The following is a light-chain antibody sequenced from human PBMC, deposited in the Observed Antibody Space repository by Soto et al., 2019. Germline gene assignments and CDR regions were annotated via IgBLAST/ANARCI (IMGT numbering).Light chain of an antibody. V-gene: IGKV3-20*01. Sequence: EIVLTQSPATLSLSPGERATLSCRASQSVSGSSLAWYQQKPGQAPRLLIYGASSRATGIPDRFSGSGSGTDFTLTIRRLEPEDFAVYYCQQYGKSPRTFGQGTKLEIK. CDR3: QQYGKSPRT. CDR2: GAS. CDR1: QSVSGSS. J-gene: IGKJ2*01.